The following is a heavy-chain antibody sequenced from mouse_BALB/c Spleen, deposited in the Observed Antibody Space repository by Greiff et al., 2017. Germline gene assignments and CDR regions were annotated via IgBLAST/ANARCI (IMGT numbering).Heavy chain of an antibody. Sequence: QVQLQQPGAELVRPGASVKLSCKASGYTFTSYWINWVKQRPGQGLEWIGNIYPSDSYTNYNQKFKDKATLTVDKSSSTAYMQLSSPTSEDSAVYYCTRHYGSSYYAMDYWGQGTSVTVSS. D-gene: IGHD1-1*01. CDR2: IYPSDSYT. CDR1: GYTFTSYW. CDR3: TRHYGSSYYAMDY. J-gene: IGHJ4*01. V-gene: IGHV1-69*02.